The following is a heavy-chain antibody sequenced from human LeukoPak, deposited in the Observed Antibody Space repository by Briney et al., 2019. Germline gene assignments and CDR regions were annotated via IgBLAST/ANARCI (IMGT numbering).Heavy chain of an antibody. V-gene: IGHV3-64D*06. J-gene: IGHJ4*02. CDR3: AAGAGWLIDW. CDR2: ISSNGGST. D-gene: IGHD6-19*01. CDR1: GFTFSSYA. Sequence: GGSLRLSCSASGFTFSSYAMHWVRQAPGKGLEYVSAISSNGGSTYYADSVKGRFTISRDNSKNTLYLQMSSLRAEDTAVYYCAAGAGWLIDWWGQGTLVTVSS.